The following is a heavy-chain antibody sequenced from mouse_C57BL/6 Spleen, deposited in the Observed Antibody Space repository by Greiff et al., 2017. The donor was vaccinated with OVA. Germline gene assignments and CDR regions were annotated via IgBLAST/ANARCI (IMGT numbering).Heavy chain of an antibody. J-gene: IGHJ3*01. CDR2: INPSRGYT. CDR3: ASPYGYDETWFAY. CDR1: GYTFTSYT. D-gene: IGHD2-2*01. V-gene: IGHV1-4*01. Sequence: VQLQQSGAELARPGASVKMSCKASGYTFTSYTMHWVKQRPGQGLEWIGYINPSRGYTKYNQKFKDKATLTADKSSSTAYMQLSSLTSEDSAVYYCASPYGYDETWFAYWGQGTLVTVSA.